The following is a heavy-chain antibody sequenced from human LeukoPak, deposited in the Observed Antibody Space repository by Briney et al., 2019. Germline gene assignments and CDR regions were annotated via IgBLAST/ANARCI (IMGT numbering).Heavy chain of an antibody. Sequence: GGSLRLSCAASGFTFSNYGMHWVRHTPGKGLEWVAVISYDGSNKYYADSVKGRFTISRDNSKNTLYLQMNSLRAEDTAVYYCAKEQWELLYYYGMDVWGQGTTVTVSS. D-gene: IGHD1-26*01. V-gene: IGHV3-30*18. J-gene: IGHJ6*02. CDR3: AKEQWELLYYYGMDV. CDR2: ISYDGSNK. CDR1: GFTFSNYG.